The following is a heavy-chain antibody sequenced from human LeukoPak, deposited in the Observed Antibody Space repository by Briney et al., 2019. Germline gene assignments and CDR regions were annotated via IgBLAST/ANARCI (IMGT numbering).Heavy chain of an antibody. CDR3: ARLSWDLRGFTGYGQGAFDI. CDR1: GGSISRNSYY. D-gene: IGHD5-12*01. Sequence: SETLSLTCTVSGGSISRNSYYWGWIRQPPGKGLEWIGNIYFSGNTYYNPSLKSRVTISVDSSENQFSLKLSSVTAADTAVYFCARLSWDLRGFTGYGQGAFDIWGQGKMVTVSS. V-gene: IGHV4-39*01. J-gene: IGHJ3*02. CDR2: IYFSGNT.